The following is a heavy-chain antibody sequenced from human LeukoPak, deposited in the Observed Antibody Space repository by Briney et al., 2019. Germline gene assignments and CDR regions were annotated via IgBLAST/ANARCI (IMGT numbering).Heavy chain of an antibody. J-gene: IGHJ4*02. D-gene: IGHD2-15*01. Sequence: KASETLSLTCTVSGGSISSYYWSWIRQPPGKGLEWIGYIYYSGSTNYNPSLKSRVTISVDTSKNQFSLKLSSVTAADTAVYYCARYDHGSGALFDYWGQGTLVTVSS. CDR1: GGSISSYY. CDR3: ARYDHGSGALFDY. V-gene: IGHV4-59*08. CDR2: IYYSGST.